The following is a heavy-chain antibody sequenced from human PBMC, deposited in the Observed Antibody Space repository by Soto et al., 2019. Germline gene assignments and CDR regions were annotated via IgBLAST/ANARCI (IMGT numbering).Heavy chain of an antibody. J-gene: IGHJ4*02. D-gene: IGHD2-15*01. CDR3: ARHTPAISISDH. CDR1: GGSIGGSSDY. V-gene: IGHV4-39*01. Sequence: PSETLSLTCTVSGGSIGGSSDYWGWIRQPPGKGLEWIGSIYYSGSTYYNPSLKSRVTISVDTSKNQFSLKLSSVTAADTAVYYCARHTPAISISDHWGQGTLVTVSS. CDR2: IYYSGST.